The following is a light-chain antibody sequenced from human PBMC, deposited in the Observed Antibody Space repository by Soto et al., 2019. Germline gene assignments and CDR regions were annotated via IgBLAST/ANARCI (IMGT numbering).Light chain of an antibody. J-gene: IGKJ2*01. Sequence: EIVMLQSPATLSLSPGERATLSCRASQSVDSNLAWYQQKPGQPPRLLIYRASARATEVPARFSGSGSGTDVTLTISSLQSDDFAVYYCQQYKNWPPAYTFGQGTKLEI. CDR3: QQYKNWPPAYT. CDR2: RAS. CDR1: QSVDSN. V-gene: IGKV3-15*01.